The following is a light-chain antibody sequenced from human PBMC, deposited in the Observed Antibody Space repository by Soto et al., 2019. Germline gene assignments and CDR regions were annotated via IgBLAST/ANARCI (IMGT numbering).Light chain of an antibody. J-gene: IGKJ1*01. V-gene: IGKV2-28*01. Sequence: DGVGTQSPLSRPVTPVDPASISCRSSQSLLRSNGRNFFDWYVQRPGKSPQLLIYLGSNRASGVPDRFSGSGSATDFPLRISRVEADDVGIYYCTQPLQMPWTFGQRANVDIK. CDR1: QSLLRSNGRNF. CDR3: TQPLQMPWT. CDR2: LGS.